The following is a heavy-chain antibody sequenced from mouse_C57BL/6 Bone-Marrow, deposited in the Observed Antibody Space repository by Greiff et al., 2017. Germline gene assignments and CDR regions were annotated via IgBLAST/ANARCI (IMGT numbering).Heavy chain of an antibody. J-gene: IGHJ3*01. Sequence: EVKLVESGGGLVQSGRSLRLSCATSGFTFSDFYMEWVRQAPGKGLEWIAASRNKANDYTTEYSASVKGRFIVSRDTSQSILYLQMNALRAEDTAIYYCARDNYGNGFAYWGQGTLVTVSA. CDR1: GFTFSDFY. CDR3: ARDNYGNGFAY. V-gene: IGHV7-1*01. D-gene: IGHD2-1*01. CDR2: SRNKANDYTT.